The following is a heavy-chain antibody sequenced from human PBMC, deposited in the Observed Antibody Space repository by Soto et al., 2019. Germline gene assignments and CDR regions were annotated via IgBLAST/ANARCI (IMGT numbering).Heavy chain of an antibody. CDR1: GDSVSSDSYY. CDR2: IYSSGSA. CDR3: ASIPTGYEDFDS. D-gene: IGHD3-9*01. V-gene: IGHV4-61*03. J-gene: IGHJ4*02. Sequence: QVQLQESGPGLVRPSETLSLTCTVSGDSVSSDSYYWSWIRQPPGKGLEWIGYIYSSGSANYYPSLQSGVTIAVDTSNNHFSLKVTSLTAADSAIYYCASIPTGYEDFDSWGPGTLVTVSS.